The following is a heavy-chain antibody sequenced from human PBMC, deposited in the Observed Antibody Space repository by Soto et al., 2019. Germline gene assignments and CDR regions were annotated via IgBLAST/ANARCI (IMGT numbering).Heavy chain of an antibody. V-gene: IGHV1-18*01. Sequence: ASVKGSCKASGYTFTRYGISGVRQAPGQGPEWMGWISAYNGNTNYAQKLQGRVTMTTDTSTSTAYMELRSLRSDDTAVYYCARVSITMIVVVPPGAFDIWGQETMVTVSS. CDR2: ISAYNGNT. D-gene: IGHD3-22*01. J-gene: IGHJ3*02. CDR3: ARVSITMIVVVPPGAFDI. CDR1: GYTFTRYG.